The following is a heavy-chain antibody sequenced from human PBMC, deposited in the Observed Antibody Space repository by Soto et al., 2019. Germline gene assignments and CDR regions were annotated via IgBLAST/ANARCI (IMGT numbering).Heavy chain of an antibody. D-gene: IGHD2-21*02. CDR3: ATMGLCGFGCYSFDY. CDR1: GYNLTELA. CDR2: FDPEGSET. V-gene: IGHV1-24*01. Sequence: QVQVVQSGAEVKKPGASVKVSCKVSGYNLTELAIHWVRQAPGKGFEWMGGFDPEGSETIYAQKFQGRVTMTEDTSTDTAYMQLRSLRSEDTALYHCATMGLCGFGCYSFDYWGQGTLITVSS. J-gene: IGHJ4*02.